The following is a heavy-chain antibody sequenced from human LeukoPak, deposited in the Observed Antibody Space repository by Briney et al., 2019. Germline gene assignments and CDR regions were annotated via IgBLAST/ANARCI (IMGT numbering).Heavy chain of an antibody. CDR3: ARDVYCSGGNCYYYFDY. CDR2: ISAYNGDT. D-gene: IGHD2-15*01. Sequence: ASVKLSCKASGYTFTSYDIPWVRHPPGQGLECMKWISAYNGDTNYAQKLQGRVTMTTDTSTSTAYMELTSLNSDDTAVYYCARDVYCSGGNCYYYFDYWGQGTLVTVSS. V-gene: IGHV1-18*01. J-gene: IGHJ4*02. CDR1: GYTFTSYD.